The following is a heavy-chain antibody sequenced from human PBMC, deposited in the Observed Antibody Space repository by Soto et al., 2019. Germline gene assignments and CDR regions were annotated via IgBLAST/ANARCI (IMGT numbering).Heavy chain of an antibody. CDR3: AKDIEGLQADYYYGMDV. V-gene: IGHV3-43*01. J-gene: IGHJ6*02. CDR1: GFTFDDYT. Sequence: PGGSLRLSCAASGFTFDDYTMHWVRQAPGKGLEWVSLISWDGGSTYYADSVKGRFTISRDNSKNSLYLQMNSLRTEDTALYYCAKDIEGLQADYYYGMDVWGQGTTVTVSS. CDR2: ISWDGGST. D-gene: IGHD4-4*01.